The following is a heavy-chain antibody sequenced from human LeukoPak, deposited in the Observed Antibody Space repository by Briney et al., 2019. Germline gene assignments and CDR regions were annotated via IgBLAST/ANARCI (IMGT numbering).Heavy chain of an antibody. CDR1: VFTLSNYW. CDR2: IKQDGSET. Sequence: GGSLRLSCAASVFTLSNYWISSVRRAPGKGLEWVAHIKQDGSETYYVDSVRGRFTISRDNTRNSVYLQMNILRAEDTAVYYCARDFWGAYRVDYFVYWGQGTLVTVSS. J-gene: IGHJ4*02. V-gene: IGHV3-7*01. D-gene: IGHD3-3*01. CDR3: ARDFWGAYRVDYFVY.